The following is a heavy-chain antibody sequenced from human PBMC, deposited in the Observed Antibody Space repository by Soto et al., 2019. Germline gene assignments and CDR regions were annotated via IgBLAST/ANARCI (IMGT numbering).Heavy chain of an antibody. Sequence: ASVKVSCKASGYTFTSYGISWVRQAPGQGLEWMGWISAYNGNTNYAQKLQGRVTMTTDTSTSTAYMELRSLRSDDTAVYYCARKVSYCSSTSCLYYYYYYYMDVWGKGTTVTVS. J-gene: IGHJ6*03. CDR1: GYTFTSYG. D-gene: IGHD2-2*01. V-gene: IGHV1-18*01. CDR2: ISAYNGNT. CDR3: ARKVSYCSSTSCLYYYYYYYMDV.